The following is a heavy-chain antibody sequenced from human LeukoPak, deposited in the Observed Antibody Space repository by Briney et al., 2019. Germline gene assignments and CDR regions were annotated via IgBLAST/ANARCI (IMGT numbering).Heavy chain of an antibody. CDR2: IIDSGNSI. CDR3: AKDPIFSGSYGVFDY. J-gene: IGHJ4*02. V-gene: IGHV3-23*01. Sequence: GGSLRLSCAVSGFSFSNFAMSWVRQAPGKGLEWVSTIIDSGNSIYYADSAEGRFTISRDNSKNTLYLQMNSLRAGDTAVYYCAKDPIFSGSYGVFDYWGLGTLVTVSS. D-gene: IGHD1-26*01. CDR1: GFSFSNFA.